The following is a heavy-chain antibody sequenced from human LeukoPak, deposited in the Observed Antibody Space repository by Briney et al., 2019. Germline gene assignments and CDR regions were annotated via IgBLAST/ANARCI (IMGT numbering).Heavy chain of an antibody. V-gene: IGHV3-30*02. J-gene: IGHJ6*03. Sequence: GGSLRLSCAASGFTFSSYGMHWVRQAPGKGLEWVAFIRYDGSNKYYADSVKGRFTISRDNSKNTLYLQMNSLRAEDTAVYYCAKVLLAARYYYCYYMDVWGKGTTVTVSS. D-gene: IGHD2-15*01. CDR1: GFTFSSYG. CDR2: IRYDGSNK. CDR3: AKVLLAARYYYCYYMDV.